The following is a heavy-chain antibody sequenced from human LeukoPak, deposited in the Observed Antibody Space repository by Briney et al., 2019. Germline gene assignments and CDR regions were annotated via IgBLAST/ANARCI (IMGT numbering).Heavy chain of an antibody. V-gene: IGHV1-69*04. Sequence: GASVKVSCKASGGTFSSYAISWVRQAPGQGLEWMGRIIPILGIANYAQKFQGRVTITADKSTSTAYMELSSLRSGDTAVYYCARDAAAGKGSDYWGQGTLVTVSS. J-gene: IGHJ4*02. CDR1: GGTFSSYA. D-gene: IGHD6-13*01. CDR3: ARDAAAGKGSDY. CDR2: IIPILGIA.